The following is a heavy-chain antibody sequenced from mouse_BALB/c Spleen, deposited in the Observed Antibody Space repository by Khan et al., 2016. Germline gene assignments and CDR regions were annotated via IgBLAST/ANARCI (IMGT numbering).Heavy chain of an antibody. D-gene: IGHD2-4*01. CDR2: IDPANGNT. V-gene: IGHV14-3*02. J-gene: IGHJ3*01. CDR1: GFNIKDTY. Sequence: VQLQQSGAELVKPGASVKLSCTASGFNIKDTYMHWVKQRPEQGLEWIGRIDPANGNTKYDPKFQGKATITADTSSNTAYLQLSSLTSEDTDFYYCATMITFAYWGQGTLVTVSA. CDR3: ATMITFAY.